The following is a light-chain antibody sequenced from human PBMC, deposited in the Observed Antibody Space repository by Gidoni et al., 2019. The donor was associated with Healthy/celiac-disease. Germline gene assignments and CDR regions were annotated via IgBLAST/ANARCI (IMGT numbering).Light chain of an antibody. CDR3: QQYGSSSMYT. Sequence: EIGLTQSPGTLSLSPGERATLSGRASQSVSSSYLAWYQQKPGQAPRLIIYGASSRATGIPDRFSGSGSGTDFTLTISRLEPEDFAVYYCQQYGSSSMYTFGQGTKLEIK. CDR2: GAS. J-gene: IGKJ2*01. V-gene: IGKV3-20*01. CDR1: QSVSSSY.